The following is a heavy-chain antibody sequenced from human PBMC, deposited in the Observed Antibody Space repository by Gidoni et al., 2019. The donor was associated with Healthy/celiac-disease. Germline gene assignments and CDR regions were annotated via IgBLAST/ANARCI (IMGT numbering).Heavy chain of an antibody. D-gene: IGHD3-22*01. V-gene: IGHV3-9*01. J-gene: IGHJ4*02. CDR1: GFTFDAYA. Sequence: EVQLVESGGGLVQPGRSLRLSCAASGFTFDAYAMHWVRQAPGKGLEWVSGISWNSGSIGYADSVKGRFTISRDNAKNSLYLQMNSLRAEDTALYYCAKDHYYDSSGYYGNFDYWGQGTLVTVSA. CDR3: AKDHYYDSSGYYGNFDY. CDR2: ISWNSGSI.